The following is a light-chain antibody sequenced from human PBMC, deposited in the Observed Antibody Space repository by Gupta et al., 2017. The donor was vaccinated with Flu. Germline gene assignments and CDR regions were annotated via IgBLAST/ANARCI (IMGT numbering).Light chain of an antibody. Sequence: CNNKNHLAWYQQKPAQPSKLLIYSASTLASVIPYRFSGIGSGMYLTVTNTSPQAEDVAVFYGHQHYTLSTFGQGTRPDIK. V-gene: IGKV4-1*01. J-gene: IGKJ5*01. CDR3: HQHYTLST. CDR1: CNNKNH. CDR2: SAS.